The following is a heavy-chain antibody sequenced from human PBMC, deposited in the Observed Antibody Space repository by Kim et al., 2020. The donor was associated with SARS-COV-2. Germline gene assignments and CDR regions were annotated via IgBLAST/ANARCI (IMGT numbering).Heavy chain of an antibody. CDR2: ISSSGGST. D-gene: IGHD3-9*01. J-gene: IGHJ5*02. Sequence: GGSLRLSCAASGFTFSNYAMSWVRQAPGKGLEWVSAISSSGGSTYYADSVKGRFTISRDNSKNTLYLQMNSLRAEDTAVYYCARAARYVGWLVWFDPWGQGTLVTVSS. CDR3: ARAARYVGWLVWFDP. CDR1: GFTFSNYA. V-gene: IGHV3-23*01.